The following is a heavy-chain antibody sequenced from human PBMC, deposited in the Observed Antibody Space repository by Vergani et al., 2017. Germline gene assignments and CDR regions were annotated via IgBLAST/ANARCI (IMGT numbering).Heavy chain of an antibody. Sequence: ELQLVESGGGLVQPGGSLRLSCAASGSTVSGNYMTWVRQVPGKGLEWVSHIYSGDETYYADSVKRGVAISRNTSKNTLHLQINNLRVEDSAVYYCAGGNYYGSGSYVDPWGQGTLVTVSS. CDR2: IYSGDET. V-gene: IGHV3-66*02. CDR1: GSTVSGNY. D-gene: IGHD3-10*01. CDR3: AGGNYYGSGSYVDP. J-gene: IGHJ5*02.